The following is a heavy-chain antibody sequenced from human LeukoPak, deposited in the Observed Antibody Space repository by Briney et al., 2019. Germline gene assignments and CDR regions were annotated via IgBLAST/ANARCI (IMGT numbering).Heavy chain of an antibody. J-gene: IGHJ4*02. CDR3: VRDSNLSFDY. V-gene: IGHV3-74*01. D-gene: IGHD1-14*01. Sequence: GGSLRLSCAASGLTLSPYWMHWVRQAPGQGLVWVSHISTDGTVTTYADSVKGRFTISRDNAKSTLYLQMNSLRAEDTAVYYCVRDSNLSFDYWGQGSLVTVSS. CDR1: GLTLSPYW. CDR2: ISTDGTVT.